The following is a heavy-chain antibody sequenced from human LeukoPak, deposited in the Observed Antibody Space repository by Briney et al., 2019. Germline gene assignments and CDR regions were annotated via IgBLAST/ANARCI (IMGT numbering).Heavy chain of an antibody. Sequence: ASVKVSCKASGYTYTSYGISWVRQAPGQGLEWMGWISAYNGNTNYAQKLQGRVTMTTDTSTSTAYMELRSLRSDDTAVYYCAREYSSSLGVWFDPWGQGTLVTVSS. J-gene: IGHJ5*02. CDR1: GYTYTSYG. D-gene: IGHD6-13*01. V-gene: IGHV1-18*01. CDR2: ISAYNGNT. CDR3: AREYSSSLGVWFDP.